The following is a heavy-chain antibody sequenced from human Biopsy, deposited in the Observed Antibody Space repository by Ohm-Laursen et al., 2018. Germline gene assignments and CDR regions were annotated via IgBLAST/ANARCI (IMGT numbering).Heavy chain of an antibody. CDR2: VYYTGST. J-gene: IGHJ2*01. Sequence: TLSLTCTASGDSISSYYWSWIRQPPGKGLEWIGYVYYTGSTDYNPSLQSRVTISVDTSKNHFSLRLRSVTPADTAIYYCARDRGYYSDRTVPGYFDLWGRGTLVTVSS. CDR3: ARDRGYYSDRTVPGYFDL. CDR1: GDSISSYY. V-gene: IGHV4-59*01. D-gene: IGHD3-22*01.